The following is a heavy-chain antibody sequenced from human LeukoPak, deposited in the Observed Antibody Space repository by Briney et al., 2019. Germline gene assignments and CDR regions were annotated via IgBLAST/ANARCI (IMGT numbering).Heavy chain of an antibody. J-gene: IGHJ3*02. D-gene: IGHD5-18*01. CDR1: GGSISSSNW. Sequence: SETLSLTCAVSGGSISSSNWWSWVRQSPGKGLEWIGEIYHSGSTYYNPSLKSRVTISVDTSKNQFSLKLSSVTAADTAVYYCARDRGGYSYGKQAFDIWGQGTVVIVSS. CDR3: ARDRGGYSYGKQAFDI. CDR2: IYHSGST. V-gene: IGHV4-4*02.